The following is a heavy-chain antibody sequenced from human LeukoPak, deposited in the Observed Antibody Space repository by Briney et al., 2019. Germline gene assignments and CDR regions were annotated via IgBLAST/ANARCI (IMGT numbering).Heavy chain of an antibody. CDR3: ARGLAFGVAAAFDI. CDR2: INHSGNT. Sequence: PSESLSLTCAVYGESFSGCYWSWIRQPPGKGLEWIGEINHSGNTNYNPSLKSRVTISVDTSKNQFSLRLSSVTAADTAVYYCARGLAFGVAAAFDIWGQGTLVTVSS. CDR1: GESFSGCY. V-gene: IGHV4-34*01. D-gene: IGHD3-3*01. J-gene: IGHJ3*02.